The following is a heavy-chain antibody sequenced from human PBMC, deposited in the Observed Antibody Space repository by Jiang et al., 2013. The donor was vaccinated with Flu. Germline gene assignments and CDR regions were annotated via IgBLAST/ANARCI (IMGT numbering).Heavy chain of an antibody. CDR1: GYSFTSYG. Sequence: SGAEVKKPGASVKVSCKASGYSFTSYGISWVRQAPGQGLEWMGWISAYNGKTNYARNFQGRVIMTTDTSTSTAYMELRSLRSDDTAKYYCATGALWFGELADYYYYYGMDVWGQGTTVTVSS. D-gene: IGHD3-10*01. CDR2: ISAYNGKT. V-gene: IGHV1-18*01. CDR3: ATGALWFGELADYYYYYGMDV. J-gene: IGHJ6*02.